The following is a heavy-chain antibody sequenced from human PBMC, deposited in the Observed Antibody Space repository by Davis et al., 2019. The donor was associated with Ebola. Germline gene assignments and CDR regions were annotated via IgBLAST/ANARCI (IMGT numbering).Heavy chain of an antibody. CDR1: GFPFDDYT. V-gene: IGHV3-43*01. Sequence: GESLKISCAASGFPFDDYTFHWVRQAPGKGLEWASLIIWDGSSIYYADSVKGRFTISRDNSKYALYLQMNNLRTEDSALYYCAKGSLFGYYVMDVWGKGTTVTVSS. D-gene: IGHD3-16*01. CDR2: IIWDGSSI. J-gene: IGHJ6*04. CDR3: AKGSLFGYYVMDV.